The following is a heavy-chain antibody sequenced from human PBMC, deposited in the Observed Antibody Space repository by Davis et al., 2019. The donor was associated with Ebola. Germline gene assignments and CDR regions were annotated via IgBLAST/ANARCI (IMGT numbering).Heavy chain of an antibody. J-gene: IGHJ2*01. CDR2: ISSNSDTM. Sequence: GESLKISCVASGFTFSSHSMNWARQAPGKGLEWVSYISSNSDTMYYGDSVKGRFTISRDNAKNSLYLQMNSLRDEDSAVYYCARGPTTLNWHFDVWGRGTLVTVSS. CDR1: GFTFSSHS. CDR3: ARGPTTLNWHFDV. V-gene: IGHV3-48*02. D-gene: IGHD1-1*01.